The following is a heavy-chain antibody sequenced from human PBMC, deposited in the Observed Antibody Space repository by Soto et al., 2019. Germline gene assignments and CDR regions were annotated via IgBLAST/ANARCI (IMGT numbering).Heavy chain of an antibody. J-gene: IGHJ4*02. CDR2: INQDGSER. CDR1: GFTFSTYW. CDR3: ARNLMDYDILSGYYIAYYFDY. Sequence: PGGSLRLSCAASGFTFSTYWMSWVRQAPGKGLEWVANINQDGSERYYVDSVKGRFTISRDNAKNSLFLQLNSLRAGDTAVYYCARNLMDYDILSGYYIAYYFDYWGQGTLVTVSS. V-gene: IGHV3-7*01. D-gene: IGHD3-9*01.